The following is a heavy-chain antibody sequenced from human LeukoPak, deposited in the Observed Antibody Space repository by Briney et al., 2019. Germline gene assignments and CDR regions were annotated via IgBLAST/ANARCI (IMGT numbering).Heavy chain of an antibody. V-gene: IGHV3-21*04. CDR2: ISSSSSYI. CDR1: GFTFSSYS. Sequence: SGGSLRLSCAASGFTFSSYSMNWVRQAPGKGLEWVSSISSSSSYIYYADSVKGRFTISRDNAKNSLYLQMNSLRAEDTAVYYCARDTSRGSNLKWFDPWGQGTLVTVSS. D-gene: IGHD2-2*01. J-gene: IGHJ5*02. CDR3: ARDTSRGSNLKWFDP.